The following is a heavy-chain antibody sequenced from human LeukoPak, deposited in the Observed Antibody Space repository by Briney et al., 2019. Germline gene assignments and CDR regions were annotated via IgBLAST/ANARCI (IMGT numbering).Heavy chain of an antibody. J-gene: IGHJ5*02. CDR1: RFTFSSYG. Sequence: GGSLRLSCAASRFTFSSYGMHWVRQAPGKGLEWVSVIYSGGSTYYADSVKGRFTISRDNSKNTLYLQMNSLRAEDTAVYYCARDASREQAFDPWGQGTLVTVSS. V-gene: IGHV3-53*01. CDR3: ARDASREQAFDP. CDR2: IYSGGST. D-gene: IGHD6-13*01.